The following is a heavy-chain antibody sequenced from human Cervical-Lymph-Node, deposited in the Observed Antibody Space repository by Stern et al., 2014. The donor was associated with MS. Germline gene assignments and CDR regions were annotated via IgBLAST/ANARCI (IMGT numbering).Heavy chain of an antibody. V-gene: IGHV1-46*01. CDR1: GYTFTSYY. CDR2: INPSCGST. Sequence: QMQLVQSGAEVKKPGASLKVSCKASGYTFTSYYMHWVRQAPGQGLEWMGMINPSCGSTGYAQQFQGRVTITRDAYTSTGYMELNSLRSEDTAVYYCARGMATINDAFDIWGQGTMVTVSS. D-gene: IGHD5-24*01. CDR3: ARGMATINDAFDI. J-gene: IGHJ3*02.